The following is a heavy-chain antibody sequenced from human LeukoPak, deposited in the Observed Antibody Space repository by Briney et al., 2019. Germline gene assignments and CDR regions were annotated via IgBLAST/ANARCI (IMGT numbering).Heavy chain of an antibody. CDR3: ARERKPDGCYYYDSSGYYNPPDYGMDV. J-gene: IGHJ6*02. CDR2: INPNSGGT. V-gene: IGHV1-2*02. D-gene: IGHD3-22*01. CDR1: GYTFTGYY. Sequence: GASVKVSCKASGYTFTGYYMHWVRQAPGQGLEWMGWINPNSGGTNYAQKFQGRVTMTRDTSISTAYMELSRLRSDDTAVYYCARERKPDGCYYYDSSGYYNPPDYGMDVWGQGTTVTVSS.